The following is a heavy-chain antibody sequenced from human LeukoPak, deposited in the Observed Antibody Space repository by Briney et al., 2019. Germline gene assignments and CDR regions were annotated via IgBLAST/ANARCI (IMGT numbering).Heavy chain of an antibody. V-gene: IGHV4-34*01. Sequence: SETLSLTCAVYGGSFSGYYWSWIRQPPGKGLEWIGEINHSGSTNYNPSLKSRVTISVDTSKNQFSLKLSSVTAADTAVYYCARVGSDVLRFLERPIDAFDIWGQGTMVTVSS. CDR3: ARVGSDVLRFLERPIDAFDI. CDR1: GGSFSGYY. J-gene: IGHJ3*02. D-gene: IGHD3-3*01. CDR2: INHSGST.